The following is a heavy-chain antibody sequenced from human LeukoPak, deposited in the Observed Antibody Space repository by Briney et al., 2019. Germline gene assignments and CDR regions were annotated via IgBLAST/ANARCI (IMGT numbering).Heavy chain of an antibody. CDR2: ISYDGSNK. CDR1: GFTFSSYA. CDR3: ARDIRDGYNDYFDY. J-gene: IGHJ4*02. D-gene: IGHD5-24*01. V-gene: IGHV3-30*04. Sequence: GGSLRLSCAASGFTFSSYAMHWVRQAPGKGLEWVAVISYDGSNKYYADSVKGRFTISRDNSKNTLYLQMNSLRAEDTAVYYCARDIRDGYNDYFDYWGQGTLVTVSS.